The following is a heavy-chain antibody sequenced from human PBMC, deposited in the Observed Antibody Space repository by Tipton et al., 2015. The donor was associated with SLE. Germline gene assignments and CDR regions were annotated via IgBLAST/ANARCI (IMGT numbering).Heavy chain of an antibody. CDR1: GGSFSGYY. CDR2: INHSGST. J-gene: IGHJ6*03. CDR3: ARAYCSSTSFYGPGYYYMDV. V-gene: IGHV4-34*01. Sequence: TLSLTCAVYGGSFSGYYWSWIRQPPGKGLEWIGEINHSGSTNYNPSLKSRVTISVDTSKNQFSLKLSSVTAADTAVYYCARAYCSSTSFYGPGYYYMDVWGKGTTVAVSS. D-gene: IGHD2-2*01.